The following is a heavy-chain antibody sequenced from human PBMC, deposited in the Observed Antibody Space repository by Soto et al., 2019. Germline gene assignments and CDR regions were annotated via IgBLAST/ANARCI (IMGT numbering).Heavy chain of an antibody. CDR3: ARDRVTSGAYYYYYMDV. J-gene: IGHJ6*03. V-gene: IGHV1-69*13. CDR2: IIPIFGTA. CDR1: GGTFSSYA. D-gene: IGHD3-16*02. Sequence: SVKVSCKASGGTFSSYAISWVRQAPGQGLEWMGGIIPIFGTANYAQKFQGRVTITADESTSTAYMELSSLRSEDTAVYYCARDRVTSGAYYYYYMDVWGKGTTVTVSS.